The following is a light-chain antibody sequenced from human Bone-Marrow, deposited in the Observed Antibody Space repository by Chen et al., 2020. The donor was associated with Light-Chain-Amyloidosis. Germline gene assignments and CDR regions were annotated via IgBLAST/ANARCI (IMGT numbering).Light chain of an antibody. CDR2: DDG. CDR1: NIGSTS. V-gene: IGLV3-21*02. CDR3: QVWDRSSDRPV. Sequence: SYVLTPPSSVSVAPGQTATIACGGNNIGSTSVHWYQQTPGQAPLLVVYDDGDRPSGIPERLSGSNSGNTATLTSSRVEAGDEADYYCQVWDRSSDRPVFGGGTKLTVL. J-gene: IGLJ3*02.